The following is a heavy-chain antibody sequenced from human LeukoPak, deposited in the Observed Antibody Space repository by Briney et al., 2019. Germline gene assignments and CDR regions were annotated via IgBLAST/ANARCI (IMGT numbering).Heavy chain of an antibody. CDR1: GFTFDDYA. CDR2: IWYDGTNR. V-gene: IGHV3-33*08. J-gene: IGHJ3*02. Sequence: GGSLRLSCAASGFTFDDYAMHWVRQAPGKGLEWVAVIWYDGTNRYYADSVKGRFTISRDNSKNTLYLQMNSMRAEDTAVYYCARDQDRAFDIWGQGTMVTVSS. CDR3: ARDQDRAFDI.